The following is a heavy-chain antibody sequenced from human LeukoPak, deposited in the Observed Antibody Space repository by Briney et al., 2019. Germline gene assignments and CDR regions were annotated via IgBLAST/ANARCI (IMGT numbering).Heavy chain of an antibody. Sequence: GGSLRLSCAASGFTFNNYNMNWVRQAPGKGLEWVSSISSASSYKYYADSVKGRFTISRDNAKNSLYLQMNSLRAEDTAVYYCAKDKEQQLSNFDYWGQGTLVTVSS. CDR1: GFTFNNYN. J-gene: IGHJ4*02. V-gene: IGHV3-21*01. CDR3: AKDKEQQLSNFDY. CDR2: ISSASSYK. D-gene: IGHD6-13*01.